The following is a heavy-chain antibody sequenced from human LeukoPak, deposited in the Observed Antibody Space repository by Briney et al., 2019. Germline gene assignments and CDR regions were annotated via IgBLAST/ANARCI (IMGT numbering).Heavy chain of an antibody. V-gene: IGHV1-69*05. D-gene: IGHD1-26*01. J-gene: IGHJ4*02. CDR1: GGTFSSYT. CDR2: IIPIFGTA. CDR3: ARGYPGLGYYFDY. Sequence: GASVKVSCKVSGGTFSSYTISWVRQAPGQGLEWMGGIIPIFGTANYAQKFQGRVTITTDESTSTAYMEQSSLRSEDTAVYYCARGYPGLGYYFDYWGQGTLVTVSS.